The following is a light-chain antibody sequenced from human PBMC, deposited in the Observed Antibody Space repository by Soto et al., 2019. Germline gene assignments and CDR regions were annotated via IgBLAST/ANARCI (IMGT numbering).Light chain of an antibody. CDR3: QQYNNWPSST. Sequence: EVVMTQSPATVSVSPGEGVTLSCRASQTISNDLAWYQQKPGQAPRLLIYGASTRATGVPARFSGGGSGTEFTLTISSLQSEDFAVYYCQQYNNWPSSTFGQGTKVDIK. CDR2: GAS. V-gene: IGKV3-15*01. CDR1: QTISND. J-gene: IGKJ1*01.